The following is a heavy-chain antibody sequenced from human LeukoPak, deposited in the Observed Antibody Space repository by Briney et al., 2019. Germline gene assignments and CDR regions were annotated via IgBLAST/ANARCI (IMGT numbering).Heavy chain of an antibody. V-gene: IGHV1-2*02. CDR1: GYTFTGYY. D-gene: IGHD2-15*01. CDR2: INPNSGGT. J-gene: IGHJ4*02. CDR3: ARDRYCSGGSCYSSIFDY. Sequence: GASVKVSCKASGYTFTGYYMHWVRQAPGQGLEWMGWINPNSGGTNYAQKFQGRVTMTRDTSISTAYMELSRLRSDDTAVYYCARDRYCSGGSCYSSIFDYWGQGTLVTVSS.